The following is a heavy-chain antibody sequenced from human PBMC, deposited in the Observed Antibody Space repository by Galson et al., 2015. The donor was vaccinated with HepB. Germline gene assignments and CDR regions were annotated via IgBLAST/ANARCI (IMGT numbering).Heavy chain of an antibody. CDR3: ATDLPQEDRAFDP. CDR2: FDPEDGET. J-gene: IGHJ5*02. Sequence: SVKVSCKVSGYTLTELSMHWVRQAPGKGLEWMGGFDPEDGETIYAQKFQGRVTMTEDTSTDTAYMELSSLRSEDTAVYYCATDLPQEDRAFDPWGQGTLVTVSS. V-gene: IGHV1-24*01. CDR1: GYTLTELS.